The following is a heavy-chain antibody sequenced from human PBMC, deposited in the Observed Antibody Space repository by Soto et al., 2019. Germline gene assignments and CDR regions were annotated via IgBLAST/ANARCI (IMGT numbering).Heavy chain of an antibody. J-gene: IGHJ3*02. Sequence: EVQLLESGGGLVQPGGSLRLSCAASGFTFSSYAMSWVRQAPGKGLEWVSAISGSGGSTYYADSVKGRFTISRDNSKNTLYLQMNSLRAEDTAVYYCAKVSCSSTSCHLNDAFDIWGQGTMVTVSS. CDR1: GFTFSSYA. CDR3: AKVSCSSTSCHLNDAFDI. V-gene: IGHV3-23*01. D-gene: IGHD2-2*01. CDR2: ISGSGGST.